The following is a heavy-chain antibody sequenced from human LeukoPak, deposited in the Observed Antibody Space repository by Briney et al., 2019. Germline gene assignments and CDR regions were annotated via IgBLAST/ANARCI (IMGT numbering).Heavy chain of an antibody. V-gene: IGHV4-59*01. CDR3: ARHIVVVPAAINDNWFDP. CDR2: IYYSGST. Sequence: PSETLSLTCTVSDGSISSYYWSWIRQPPGKGLDWIGYIYYSGSTNYNPPLKSRVTISVGTSKNQYSLKLSSVTAADTAVYYCARHIVVVPAAINDNWFDPWGQGTLVTVSS. CDR1: DGSISSYY. J-gene: IGHJ5*02. D-gene: IGHD2-2*01.